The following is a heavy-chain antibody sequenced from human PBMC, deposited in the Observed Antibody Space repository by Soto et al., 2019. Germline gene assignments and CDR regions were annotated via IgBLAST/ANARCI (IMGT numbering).Heavy chain of an antibody. J-gene: IGHJ5*02. CDR2: IYYSGST. CDR1: GCSISSGGYY. V-gene: IGHV4-31*03. D-gene: IGHD2-8*01. CDR3: ARESDYCTNGVCYVDP. Sequence: PSETLSLTSTVSGCSISSGGYYWSWIRQHPGKGLEWIGYIYYSGSTYYNPSLKSRVTISVDTSKNQFSLKLSSVTAADTAVYYCARESDYCTNGVCYVDPWGQGTLVTVSS.